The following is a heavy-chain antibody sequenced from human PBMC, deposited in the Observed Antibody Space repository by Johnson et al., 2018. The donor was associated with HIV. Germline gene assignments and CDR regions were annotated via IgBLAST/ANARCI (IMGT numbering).Heavy chain of an antibody. V-gene: IGHV3-30*04. CDR2: ISYDGSDK. D-gene: IGHD3-22*01. CDR1: GFTFSSYA. Sequence: QVQLVESGGGVVRPGRSLRLSCAASGFTFSSYAMHWVRQAPGKGLEWVAVISYDGSDKYYADSVKGRFTISRDSSKNTLYLQMNSLRAEDTALYYCARGGRYYDPGAVDIWGQGAMVTVSS. J-gene: IGHJ3*02. CDR3: ARGGRYYDPGAVDI.